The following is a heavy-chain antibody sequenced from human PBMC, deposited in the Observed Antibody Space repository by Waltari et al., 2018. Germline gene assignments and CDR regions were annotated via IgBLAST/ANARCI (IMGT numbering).Heavy chain of an antibody. CDR3: ARVPLGVYYYDSTGYYHFDY. CDR1: GYTFTDYY. CDR2: INPNSGGT. Sequence: VQLVQSGAEVKKPGASVKVSCKASGYTFTDYYMHWVRQAPGQGLEWMGWINPNSGGTNYAQKFQGRVTMTRDTSISTAYMVLSSLRSDDTAVYYCARVPLGVYYYDSTGYYHFDYWGQGTLVTVSS. V-gene: IGHV1-2*02. D-gene: IGHD3-22*01. J-gene: IGHJ4*02.